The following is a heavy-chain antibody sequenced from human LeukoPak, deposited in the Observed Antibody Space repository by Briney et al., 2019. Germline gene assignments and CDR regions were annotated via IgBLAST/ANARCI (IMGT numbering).Heavy chain of an antibody. D-gene: IGHD3-10*01. J-gene: IGHJ4*02. CDR1: GYTFTGCY. CDR2: INPNSGGT. CDR3: ARGTMVRGVPRDY. Sequence: ASVKVSCKASGYTFTGCYMHWVRQAPGQGLEWMGRINPNSGGTNYAQKFQGRVTMTRDTSISTAYMELSRLRSDDTAVYYCARGTMVRGVPRDYWGQGTLVTVSS. V-gene: IGHV1-2*06.